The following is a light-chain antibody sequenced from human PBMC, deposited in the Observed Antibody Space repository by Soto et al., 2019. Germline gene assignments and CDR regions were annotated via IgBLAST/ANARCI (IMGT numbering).Light chain of an antibody. CDR2: GGS. CDR1: QSVSSSY. V-gene: IGKV3-20*01. CDR3: QQYGSSQYT. Sequence: IVFTQSPGTLSLSPGERATLSCRASQSVSSSYLAWYQQKPGQSPRLVIYGGSTRAIGIPARFSGSGSGTDFTLTISRXEPEDFAIYYCQQYGSSQYTFGQGTKVDIK. J-gene: IGKJ2*01.